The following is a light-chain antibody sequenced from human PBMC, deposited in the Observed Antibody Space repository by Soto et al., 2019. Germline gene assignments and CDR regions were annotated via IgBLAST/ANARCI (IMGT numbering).Light chain of an antibody. J-gene: IGKJ2*01. Sequence: DIQMTQSPSSLSASVGDRVTITCRASQSISSYLNWYQQKPGKAPKLLIYAASSLQSGVPSRFXXXGSGXXXXXXXXXXXXXXFATYYCQQSYSTLYTFGQXXKLEIK. V-gene: IGKV1-39*01. CDR3: QQSYSTLYT. CDR2: AAS. CDR1: QSISSY.